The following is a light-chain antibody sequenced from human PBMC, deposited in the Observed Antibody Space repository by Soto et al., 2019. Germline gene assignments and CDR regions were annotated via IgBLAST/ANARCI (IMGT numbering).Light chain of an antibody. J-gene: IGLJ2*01. CDR2: RNN. Sequence: QSVLTQPPSASGTTWQRVTISCSGSSSNIGSNYVYWYQQLPGTAPKLLIYRNNQRPSGVPDRFSGSKSGTSASLAISGLRSEDEADYYCAAWDDSLSGPHVVFGGGTKVTVL. CDR1: SSNIGSNY. V-gene: IGLV1-47*01. CDR3: AAWDDSLSGPHVV.